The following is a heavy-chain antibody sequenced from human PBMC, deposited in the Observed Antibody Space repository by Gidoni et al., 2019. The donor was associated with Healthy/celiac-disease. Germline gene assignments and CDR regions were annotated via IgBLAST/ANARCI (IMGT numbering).Heavy chain of an antibody. D-gene: IGHD3-10*01. V-gene: IGHV4-4*07. J-gene: IGHJ3*02. Sequence: QVQLQESGRGLVKPSETLYLTCTVSGGSISSYYWSWIRQPAGKGLEWIGRIYTSGSTNYNPSLKSRVTMSVDTSKNQCSLKLSSVTAADTAVYYCARGTMGALTDAFDIWGQGTMVTVSS. CDR1: GGSISSYY. CDR2: IYTSGST. CDR3: ARGTMGALTDAFDI.